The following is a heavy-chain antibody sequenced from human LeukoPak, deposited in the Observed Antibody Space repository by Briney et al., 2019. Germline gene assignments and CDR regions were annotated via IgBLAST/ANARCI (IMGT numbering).Heavy chain of an antibody. V-gene: IGHV4-34*01. D-gene: IGHD2-21*01. J-gene: IGHJ5*02. CDR1: GGSFSGYY. CDR2: INHSGST. Sequence: KPSETLSLTCAVYGGSFSGYYWSWIRQPPGKGLEWIGEINHSGSTNYNPSLKSRVTISVDTSKNQFSLKPSSVTAADTAVYYCARDPRTYCGGDCYAAYNWFDPWGQGTLVTVSS. CDR3: ARDPRTYCGGDCYAAYNWFDP.